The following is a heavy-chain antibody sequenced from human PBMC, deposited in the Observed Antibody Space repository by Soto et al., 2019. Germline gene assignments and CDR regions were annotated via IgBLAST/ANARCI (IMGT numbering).Heavy chain of an antibody. CDR2: IIPILGIA. CDR3: ASLEGYYGRFDY. CDR1: GGTFSSYT. V-gene: IGHV1-69*02. D-gene: IGHD4-17*01. Sequence: QVQLVQSGAEVKKPGSSVKVSCKASGGTFSSYTISWVRQAPGQGLEWMGRIIPILGIANYAQKFQGRVTITADKSTSTAYMELSSLRSEDTAVYYCASLEGYYGRFDYWGQGTLVTVSS. J-gene: IGHJ4*02.